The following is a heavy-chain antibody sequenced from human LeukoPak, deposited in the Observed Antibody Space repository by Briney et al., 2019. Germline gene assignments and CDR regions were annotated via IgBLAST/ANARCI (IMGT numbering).Heavy chain of an antibody. J-gene: IGHJ4*02. CDR3: ALSITMVRGVISFDY. V-gene: IGHV3-21*01. CDR1: GFTFSSYS. D-gene: IGHD3-10*01. CDR2: ISSSSSYI. Sequence: KAGGSLRLSCAASGFTFSSYSMNWVRQAPGKGLEWVSSISSSSSYIYYADSVKGRFTISRDNAKNSLYLQMNSLRAEDTAVYYCALSITMVRGVISFDYWGQGTLVTVSS.